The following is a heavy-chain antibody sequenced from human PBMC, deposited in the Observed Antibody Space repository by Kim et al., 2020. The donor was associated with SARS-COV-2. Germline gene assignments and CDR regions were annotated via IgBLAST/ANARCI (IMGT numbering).Heavy chain of an antibody. J-gene: IGHJ3*02. CDR2: IYYSGST. Sequence: SETLSLTCTVSGGSISNYYWSWIRQPPGKGLEWIGSIYYSGSTNYNPSLKSRVTISVDTSKNQFSLKLSSVTAADTAVYYCARVSFGEKLAAFYIWG. V-gene: IGHV4-59*13. CDR3: ARVSFGEKLAAFYI. D-gene: IGHD4-17*01. CDR1: GGSISNYY.